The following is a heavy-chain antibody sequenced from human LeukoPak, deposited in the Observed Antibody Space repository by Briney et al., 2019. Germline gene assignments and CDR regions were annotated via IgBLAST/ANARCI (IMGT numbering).Heavy chain of an antibody. CDR1: GGSFSGYY. V-gene: IGHV4-34*01. J-gene: IGHJ6*04. CDR2: INHSGST. D-gene: IGHD2-2*02. CDR3: ARAVRGYCSSTSCYRDYYYGMDV. Sequence: SETLSLTRAVYGGSFSGYYWSWIRQPPGKGLEWIGEINHSGSTNYNPSLKSRVTISVDTSKNQFSLKLSSVTAADTAVYYCARAVRGYCSSTSCYRDYYYGMDVWGKGTTVTVSS.